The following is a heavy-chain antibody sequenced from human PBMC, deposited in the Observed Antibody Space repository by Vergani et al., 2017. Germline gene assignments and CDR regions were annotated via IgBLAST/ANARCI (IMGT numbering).Heavy chain of an antibody. CDR3: VKRADSTNFYYYYMDV. V-gene: IGHV3-9*01. D-gene: IGHD3/OR15-3a*01. J-gene: IGHJ6*03. CDR2: ISWSSDSI. Sequence: EVRLVESGGRLVQPGRSLRLSCAASGFTFDDCAMQWVRQVPGKGLEWVSGISWSSDSIGYADSVKGRFSISRDNARNSLYLQMNSLKTEDTALYYCVKRADSTNFYYYYMDVWGKGTAVTVSS. CDR1: GFTFDDCA.